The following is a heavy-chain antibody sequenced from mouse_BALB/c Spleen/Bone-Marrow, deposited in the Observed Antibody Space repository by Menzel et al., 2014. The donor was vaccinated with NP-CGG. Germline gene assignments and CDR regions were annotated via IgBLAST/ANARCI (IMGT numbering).Heavy chain of an antibody. V-gene: IGHV5-9-2*01. CDR1: GFSFNSYG. D-gene: IGHD2-4*01. J-gene: IGHJ3*01. CDR3: AGHAYYDQAGVSFVY. CDR2: ISGGGSYT. Sequence: EVQVVESGGGLVKSGGSLKLSCAASGFSFNSYGMSWVRQTPEKRLEWAATISGGGSYTFYPESVKGRFTISRDNAKNNLCLQLSRLRSEDTALYCCAGHAYYDQAGVSFVYWGEGTLVTVSA.